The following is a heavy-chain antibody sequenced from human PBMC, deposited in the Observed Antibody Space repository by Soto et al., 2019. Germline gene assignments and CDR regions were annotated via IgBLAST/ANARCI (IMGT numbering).Heavy chain of an antibody. J-gene: IGHJ6*02. Sequence: GGSLRLSCAASGFTFSSYWMSWVRQAPGKGLEWVANIKQDGSEKYYVDSVKGRFTISRDKAKNSLYLQMNSLRAEDTAVYYCAREVRYCSGGSCYSDYYYYGMDVWGQGTTVTVSS. D-gene: IGHD2-15*01. CDR2: IKQDGSEK. CDR1: GFTFSSYW. CDR3: AREVRYCSGGSCYSDYYYYGMDV. V-gene: IGHV3-7*05.